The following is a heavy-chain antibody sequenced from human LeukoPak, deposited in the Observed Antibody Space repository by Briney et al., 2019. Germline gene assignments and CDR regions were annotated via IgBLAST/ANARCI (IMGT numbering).Heavy chain of an antibody. J-gene: IGHJ2*01. D-gene: IGHD4-17*01. V-gene: IGHV3-9*01. CDR1: EFTFVDYA. CDR2: ISWNSDSI. Sequence: GGSLRLSCAASEFTFVDYAMHWVRQAPGKGLEWVSGISWNSDSIGYADSVKGRFTISRDNAKNSLYLQMNSLRAEDTALYYCAKDIRGGDQSYWYFDLWGRGTLVTVSS. CDR3: AKDIRGGDQSYWYFDL.